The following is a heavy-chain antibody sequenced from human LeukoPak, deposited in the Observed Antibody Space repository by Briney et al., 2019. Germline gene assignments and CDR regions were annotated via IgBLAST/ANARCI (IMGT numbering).Heavy chain of an antibody. J-gene: IGHJ4*02. CDR2: IYTSGRT. CDR1: GGSISSYY. V-gene: IGHV4-4*07. D-gene: IGHD6-13*01. CDR3: AREAGTAAGTPFDY. Sequence: SETLSLTCTVSGGSISSYYWSWIRQPAGKGLEWIGRIYTSGRTNYNPSLKSRVTMSVDTSKNQFSLKLSSVTAADTAVYYCAREAGTAAGTPFDYWGQGTLVTVSS.